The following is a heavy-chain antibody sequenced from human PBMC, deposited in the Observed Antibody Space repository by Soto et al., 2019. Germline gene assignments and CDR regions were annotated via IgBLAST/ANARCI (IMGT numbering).Heavy chain of an antibody. J-gene: IGHJ4*02. Sequence: GGSLRLSCAASGFTFNTYNINWVRQTPGKGLEWVSFISSSSTYIYYADSVKGRFTISRDIAKNSLYLQMNSLKAEDTAVYYCARGSGYDFGVPEWYFDYWGQGTLVTVSS. CDR1: GFTFNTYN. D-gene: IGHD5-12*01. CDR2: ISSSSTYI. V-gene: IGHV3-21*01. CDR3: ARGSGYDFGVPEWYFDY.